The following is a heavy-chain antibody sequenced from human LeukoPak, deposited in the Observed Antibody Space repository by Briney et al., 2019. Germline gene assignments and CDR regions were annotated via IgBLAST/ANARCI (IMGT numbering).Heavy chain of an antibody. V-gene: IGHV1-2*02. CDR1: GYTFTSYG. J-gene: IGHJ3*02. CDR3: ARDGNGARNDAFDI. CDR2: INPNSGGT. D-gene: IGHD4-17*01. Sequence: EASVKVSCKASGYTFTSYGINWVRQAPGQGLEWMGWINPNSGGTNYAQKFQGRVTMTRDTSISTAYMELSRLRSDDTAVYYCARDGNGARNDAFDIWGQGTMVTVSS.